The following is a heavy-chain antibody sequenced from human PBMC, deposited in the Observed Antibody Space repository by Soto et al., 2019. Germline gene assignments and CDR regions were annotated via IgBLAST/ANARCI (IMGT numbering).Heavy chain of an antibody. CDR2: IYSGGST. Sequence: EVQLVESGGGLVQPGGSLRLSCAASGFTVSSNYMNWVRQAPGKGLEWVSVIYSGGSTYYADSVKGRFTITRDNSKNTLYLQMNSLRAEDTAVYYCARDRRTTEGMDVWGQGTTVTVSS. J-gene: IGHJ6*02. D-gene: IGHD1-7*01. V-gene: IGHV3-66*01. CDR1: GFTVSSNY. CDR3: ARDRRTTEGMDV.